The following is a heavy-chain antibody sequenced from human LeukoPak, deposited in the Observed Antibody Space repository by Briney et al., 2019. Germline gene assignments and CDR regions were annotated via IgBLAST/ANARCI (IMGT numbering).Heavy chain of an antibody. J-gene: IGHJ4*02. V-gene: IGHV4-59*12. CDR1: GGSISSYY. Sequence: SETLSLTCTVSGGSISSYYWSWIRQPPGKGLVWIGYISYSGSTYYNPSLKSRVTISVDTSKNQSSLKLSSVTAADTAVYYCARRGITIFGVVRWGQGTLVTVSS. CDR3: ARRGITIFGVVR. D-gene: IGHD3-3*01. CDR2: ISYSGST.